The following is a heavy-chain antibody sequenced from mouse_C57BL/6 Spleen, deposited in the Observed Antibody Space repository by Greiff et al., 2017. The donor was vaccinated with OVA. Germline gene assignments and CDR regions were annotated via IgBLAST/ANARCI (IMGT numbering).Heavy chain of an antibody. CDR1: GYTFTSYW. CDR3: ARYYGSSRGYFDV. J-gene: IGHJ1*03. CDR2: IHPNSGST. V-gene: IGHV1-64*01. D-gene: IGHD1-1*01. Sequence: VKLQQPGAELVKPGASVKLSCKASGYTFTSYWMHWVKQRPGQGLEWIGMIHPNSGSTNYNEKFKSKATLTVDKSSSTAYMQLSSLTSEDSAVYYCARYYGSSRGYFDVWGTGTTVTVSS.